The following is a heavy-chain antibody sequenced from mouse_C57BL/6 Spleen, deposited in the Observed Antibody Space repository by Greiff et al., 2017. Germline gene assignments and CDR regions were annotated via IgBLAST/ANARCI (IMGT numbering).Heavy chain of an antibody. J-gene: IGHJ2*01. CDR2: IDPSDSYT. CDR1: GYTFTSYW. V-gene: IGHV1-59*01. Sequence: QVQLQQPGAELVRPGTSVKLSCKASGYTFTSYWMHWVKQRPGQGLEWIGVIDPSDSYTNYNQKFKGKATLTVDTSSSTAYMQLSSLTSEDSAVXYCARKEDYGSVDYWGQGTTLTVSS. D-gene: IGHD1-1*01. CDR3: ARKEDYGSVDY.